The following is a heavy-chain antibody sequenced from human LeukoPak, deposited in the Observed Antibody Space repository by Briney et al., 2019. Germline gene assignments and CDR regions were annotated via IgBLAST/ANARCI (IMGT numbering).Heavy chain of an antibody. CDR3: ARDRPYYYDEMTNWFDP. Sequence: GGSLRLSCAASGFTFSNAWMSWVRQAPGKGLEWVSYISSSGSTIYYADSVKGRFTISRDNAKNSLYLQMNSLRAEDTAVYYCARDRPYYYDEMTNWFDPWGQGTLVTVSS. V-gene: IGHV3-11*01. J-gene: IGHJ5*02. CDR1: GFTFSNAW. D-gene: IGHD3-22*01. CDR2: ISSSGSTI.